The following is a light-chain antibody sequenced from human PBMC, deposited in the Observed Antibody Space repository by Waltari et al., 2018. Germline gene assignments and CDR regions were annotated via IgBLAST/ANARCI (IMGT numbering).Light chain of an antibody. Sequence: QSALTQPASVSGSPGQSITISCTGTSSDVGGYNSVSWYQDHPGQAPKVIIYAVSNRPAGVSDRFSGSKSGNTASLTISGLQAEDEADYYCSSQSSNSVVLFGGGTKLTVL. CDR1: SSDVGGYNS. CDR2: AVS. V-gene: IGLV2-14*03. CDR3: SSQSSNSVVL. J-gene: IGLJ2*01.